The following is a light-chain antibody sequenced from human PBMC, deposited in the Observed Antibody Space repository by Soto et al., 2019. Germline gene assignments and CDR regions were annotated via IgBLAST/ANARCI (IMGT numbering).Light chain of an antibody. J-gene: IGLJ3*02. Sequence: QPVLTQPPSASGAPGQRVTISCSGSTSNIGSNSVSWYQKLPGTAPKLVICNNDQRPSGVPDRFSASKSVTSASLAISGLQSEDEAEYYCATWDDSLDGRLFGGGTKLTVL. CDR3: ATWDDSLDGRL. CDR1: TSNIGSNS. CDR2: NND. V-gene: IGLV1-44*01.